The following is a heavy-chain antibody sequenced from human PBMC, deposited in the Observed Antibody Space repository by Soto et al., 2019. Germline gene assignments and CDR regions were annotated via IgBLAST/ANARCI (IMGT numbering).Heavy chain of an antibody. CDR1: GLTFRNDW. J-gene: IGHJ4*02. CDR2: INQDGSER. Sequence: LRLSCAGPGLTFRNDWLSWVRQAPGKGLEWVANINQDGSERYYVDSVRGRFTISRDNVENSLYLQLNSLRPEDTAVYYCAVYGYGVSAAAYWGQGTLVTVSS. V-gene: IGHV3-7*03. CDR3: AVYGYGVSAAAY. D-gene: IGHD4-17*01.